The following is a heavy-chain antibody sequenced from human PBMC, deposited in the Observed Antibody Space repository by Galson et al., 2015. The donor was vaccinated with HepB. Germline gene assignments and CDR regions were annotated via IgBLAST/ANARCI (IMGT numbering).Heavy chain of an antibody. CDR2: IYYSGST. CDR3: ARYICGSTSCYFDY. J-gene: IGHJ4*02. Sequence: ETLSLTCSVSGDSMSGYYWSWIRQSPGKGLEWIGYIYYSGSTNSNPSLKSRVTMSVHTSMSEFFLKLASVTAADTAVYYCARYICGSTSCYFDYWGQGRLVTVSS. CDR1: GDSMSGYY. V-gene: IGHV4-59*01. D-gene: IGHD2-2*01.